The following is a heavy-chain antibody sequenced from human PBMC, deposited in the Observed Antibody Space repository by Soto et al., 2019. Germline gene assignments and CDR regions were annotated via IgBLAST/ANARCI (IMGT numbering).Heavy chain of an antibody. V-gene: IGHV2-5*02. CDR3: AHRYVQLLATFHYFDS. J-gene: IGHJ4*02. Sequence: SGPTLRYPTQPRTLTCTFSGFSLTGNGEGVGWIRPPPGKALEWLALIYWADDKRYSPSLRNRLTITLDNSKDQVILTMTDMGPADTATYYCAHRYVQLLATFHYFDSWGQGTPVPVSP. D-gene: IGHD2-2*01. CDR1: GFSLTGNGEG. CDR2: IYWADDK.